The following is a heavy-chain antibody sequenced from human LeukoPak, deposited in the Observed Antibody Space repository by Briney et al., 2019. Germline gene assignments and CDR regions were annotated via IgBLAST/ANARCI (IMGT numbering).Heavy chain of an antibody. V-gene: IGHV3-23*01. Sequence: GGSLRLSCEASGFTFNSYAMSWVRQAPGKGLEWVSAISGRGGSTFYADSVEGRFTISRDNAKNSLYLQMNSLRAEDTAVYYCARDYGGSSPFDSWGQGTLVTVSS. CDR3: ARDYGGSSPFDS. CDR1: GFTFNSYA. J-gene: IGHJ4*02. D-gene: IGHD4-23*01. CDR2: ISGRGGST.